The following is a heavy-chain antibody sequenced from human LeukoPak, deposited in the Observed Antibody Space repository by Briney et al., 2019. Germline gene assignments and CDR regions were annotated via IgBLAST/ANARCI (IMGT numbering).Heavy chain of an antibody. CDR2: IYTSGST. V-gene: IGHV4-61*08. J-gene: IGHJ6*03. CDR1: GGSISSGGYY. Sequence: SETLSLTCTVSGGSISSGGYYWSWIRQPPGKGLEWIGYIYTSGSTNYNPSLKSRVTISVDTSKNQFSLKLSSVTAADTAVYYCARLGIAPTSFYYYYYMDVWGKGTTVTVSS. CDR3: ARLGIAPTSFYYYYYMDV. D-gene: IGHD6-13*01.